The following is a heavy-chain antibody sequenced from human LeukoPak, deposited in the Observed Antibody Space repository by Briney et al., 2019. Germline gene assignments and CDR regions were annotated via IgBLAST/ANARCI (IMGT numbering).Heavy chain of an antibody. CDR2: ISSTSTYI. CDR1: GFTFRTYS. D-gene: IGHD1-26*01. CDR3: ARIIGISGTYPTDY. J-gene: IGHJ4*02. V-gene: IGHV3-21*06. Sequence: GGSLRLPCAASGFTFRTYSMSWVRQAPGKGLEWVSSISSTSTYIYYADSMKGRFIISRDNARNSLYLEMNSLRAEDTAVYYCARIIGISGTYPTDYWGQGTLVTVSS.